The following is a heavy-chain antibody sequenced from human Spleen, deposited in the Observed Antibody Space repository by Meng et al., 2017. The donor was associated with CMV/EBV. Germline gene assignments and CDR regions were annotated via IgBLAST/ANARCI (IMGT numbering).Heavy chain of an antibody. CDR3: ARVSYCSSTSCYGHYYYGMDV. CDR1: GGSVSSGSYY. D-gene: IGHD2-2*01. Sequence: GSLRLSCTVSGGSVSSGSYYWSWIRQPPGKGLEWIGYIYYSGSTNYNPSLKSRVTISVDTSKNQFSLKLSSVTAADTAVYYCARVSYCSSTSCYGHYYYGMDVWGQGTTVTVSS. V-gene: IGHV4-61*01. CDR2: IYYSGST. J-gene: IGHJ6*02.